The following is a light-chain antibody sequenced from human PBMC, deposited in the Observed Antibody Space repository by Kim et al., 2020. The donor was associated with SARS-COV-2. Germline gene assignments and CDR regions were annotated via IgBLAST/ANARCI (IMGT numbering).Light chain of an antibody. Sequence: PGERATLSCRASQSVSSSLAWYQQTPGQTPRLLIYDASKRASGVPARFSGSGSGTDFTLTISSLAPEDFAVYYCQQRNFWPLTFGGGTKVDIK. J-gene: IGKJ4*01. V-gene: IGKV3-11*01. CDR2: DAS. CDR1: QSVSSS. CDR3: QQRNFWPLT.